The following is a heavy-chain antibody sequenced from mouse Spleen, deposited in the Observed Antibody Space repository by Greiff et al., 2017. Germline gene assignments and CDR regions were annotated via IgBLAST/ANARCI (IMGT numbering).Heavy chain of an antibody. D-gene: IGHD2-5*01. CDR3: AEAYYSNPWFAY. J-gene: IGHJ3*01. CDR1: GYTFTSYT. CDR2: INPSSGYT. V-gene: IGHV1-4*01. Sequence: QVQLQQSGAELARPGASVKMSCKASGYTFTSYTMHWVKQRPGQGLEWIGYINPSSGYTKYNQKFKDKATLTADKSSSTAYMQLSSLTSEDSAVYYCAEAYYSNPWFAYWGQGTLVTVSA.